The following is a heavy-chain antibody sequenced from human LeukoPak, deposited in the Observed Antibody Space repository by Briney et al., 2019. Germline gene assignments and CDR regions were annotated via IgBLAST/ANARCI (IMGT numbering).Heavy chain of an antibody. CDR3: ARGEIVFTFGSSRPGDAFDT. J-gene: IGHJ3*02. CDR2: IIPIFGTA. V-gene: IGHV1-69*13. D-gene: IGHD3-16*01. Sequence: ASVKVSCKASGGTFSSYAISWVRQAPGQGLEWMGGIIPIFGTANYAQKFQGRVTITADESTSTAYMELSSLRSEDTAVYYCARGEIVFTFGSSRPGDAFDTWGQGTMVTVSS. CDR1: GGTFSSYA.